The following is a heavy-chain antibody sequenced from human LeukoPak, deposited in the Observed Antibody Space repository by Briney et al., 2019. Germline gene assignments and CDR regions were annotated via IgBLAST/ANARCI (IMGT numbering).Heavy chain of an antibody. Sequence: SETLSLTCTVSGGSISSYYWSWIRQPAGKGLEWIGRIYTSGSTNYNPSLKSRVTMSVDTSKNQFSLKLSSVTAADTAVYYCARGLNYYDSSGPNDYWGQGTLVTVSS. CDR3: ARGLNYYDSSGPNDY. CDR2: IYTSGST. D-gene: IGHD3-22*01. CDR1: GGSISSYY. V-gene: IGHV4-4*07. J-gene: IGHJ4*02.